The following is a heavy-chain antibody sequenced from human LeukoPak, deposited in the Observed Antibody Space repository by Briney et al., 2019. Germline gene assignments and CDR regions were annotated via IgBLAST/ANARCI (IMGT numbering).Heavy chain of an antibody. CDR2: IRYDGSIQ. Sequence: GGSLRLSCAASGFTFSTYWMTWVRQAPGKGLEWVAFIRYDGSIQYYTDSVKGRFTISRDNSKNTLSLQMNSLRAEDTAVYYCAKDKGWQLLYFDYWGQGTLVTVSS. J-gene: IGHJ4*02. V-gene: IGHV3-30*02. D-gene: IGHD1-26*01. CDR1: GFTFSTYW. CDR3: AKDKGWQLLYFDY.